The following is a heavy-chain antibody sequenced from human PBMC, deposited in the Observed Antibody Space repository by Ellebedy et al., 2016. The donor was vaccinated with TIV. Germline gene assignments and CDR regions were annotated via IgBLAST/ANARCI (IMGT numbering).Heavy chain of an antibody. D-gene: IGHD3-10*01. CDR3: AKYLSHYYGSGSYPLFDY. CDR2: ISWNSGSI. CDR1: GFTFDDYA. Sequence: SLKISCAASGFTFDDYAMHWVRQAPGKGLEWVSGISWNSGSIGYADSVKGRFTISRDNAKNSLYLQMNSLRAEDTALYYCAKYLSHYYGSGSYPLFDYWGQGTLVTVSS. J-gene: IGHJ4*02. V-gene: IGHV3-9*01.